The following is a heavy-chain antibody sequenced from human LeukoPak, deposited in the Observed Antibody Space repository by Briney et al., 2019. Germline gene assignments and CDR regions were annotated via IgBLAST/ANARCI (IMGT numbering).Heavy chain of an antibody. CDR2: IIPIFGTA. CDR1: GGTFSSYA. CDR3: ARDRIKDYYDSSGYYYAVGY. D-gene: IGHD3-22*01. J-gene: IGHJ4*02. V-gene: IGHV1-69*05. Sequence: SVKVSCKASGGTFSSYAISWVRQAPGQGLERMGGIIPIFGTANYAQKFQGRVTMTRDTSTSTVYMELSSLRSEDTAVYYCARDRIKDYYDSSGYYYAVGYWGQGTLVTVSS.